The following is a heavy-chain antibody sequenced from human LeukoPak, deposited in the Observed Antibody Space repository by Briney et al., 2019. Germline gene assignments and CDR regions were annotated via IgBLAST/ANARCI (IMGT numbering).Heavy chain of an antibody. D-gene: IGHD2-15*01. CDR1: GFTFSSYD. J-gene: IGHJ6*03. CDR2: IGTAGDT. CDR3: ARDVVAATQVPYYYYYMDV. V-gene: IGHV3-13*01. Sequence: GGSLRLSCAASGFTFSSYDMHWVRQATGKGLEWVSAIGTAGDTYYPGSVKGRFTISRENAKNSLYLQMNSLRAEDTAVYYCARDVVAATQVPYYYYYMDVWGKGTTVTVSS.